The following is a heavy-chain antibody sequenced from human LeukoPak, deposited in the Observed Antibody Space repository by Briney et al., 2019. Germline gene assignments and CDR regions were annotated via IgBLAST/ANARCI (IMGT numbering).Heavy chain of an antibody. D-gene: IGHD4-17*01. Sequence: GESLKISCKGSGYDFSGDWIGWVRQMPGKGLEWMGIIYPGDSDTRYSPSFQGQVTTSADKSISTAYLQWSSLKASDTAMYYCARQTGGTVITIIDYWGQGTLVTVSS. J-gene: IGHJ4*02. CDR2: IYPGDSDT. CDR3: ARQTGGTVITIIDY. CDR1: GYDFSGDW. V-gene: IGHV5-51*01.